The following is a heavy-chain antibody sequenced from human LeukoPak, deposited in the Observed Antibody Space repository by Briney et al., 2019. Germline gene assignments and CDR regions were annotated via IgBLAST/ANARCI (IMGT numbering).Heavy chain of an antibody. CDR3: TRGIQLWSYFDY. CDR1: GFTFSSYG. Sequence: AGGSLRLSCAASGFTFSSYGMSWVRQAPGKGLEWVSAISGSGGSTYYADSVKGRFTISRDNSKNTLYLQMNSLKTEDTAVYYCTRGIQLWSYFDYWGQGTLVTVSS. J-gene: IGHJ4*02. CDR2: ISGSGGST. D-gene: IGHD5-18*01. V-gene: IGHV3-23*01.